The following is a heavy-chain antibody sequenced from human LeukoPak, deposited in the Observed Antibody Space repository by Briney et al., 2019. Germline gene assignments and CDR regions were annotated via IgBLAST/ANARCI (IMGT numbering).Heavy chain of an antibody. CDR2: ISSSSSYI. CDR3: ARGLVFRGDP. J-gene: IGHJ5*02. D-gene: IGHD7-27*01. CDR1: GFTFSSYS. V-gene: IGHV3-21*01. Sequence: PGGSLRLSCAASGFTFSSYSMNWVRQAPGKGLEWVSSISSSSSYIYYADSVKGRFTISRDNAKNPLYLQMNSLRAEDTAVYYCARGLVFRGDPWGQGTLVTVSS.